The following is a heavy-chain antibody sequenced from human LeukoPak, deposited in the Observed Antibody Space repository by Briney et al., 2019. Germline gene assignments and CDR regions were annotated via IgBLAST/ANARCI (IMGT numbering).Heavy chain of an antibody. J-gene: IGHJ5*02. CDR3: ARHGISGIAAAGPNWFDP. V-gene: IGHV5-51*01. Sequence: PGESLKISCKGSGYSFTSYWIGWVRQMPGKGLEWMGIIYPGDSDTRYSPSFQGQVTISADKSISTAYLQWSSLKASDTAMYYCARHGISGIAAAGPNWFDPWGQGTLVTVSS. CDR1: GYSFTSYW. CDR2: IYPGDSDT. D-gene: IGHD6-13*01.